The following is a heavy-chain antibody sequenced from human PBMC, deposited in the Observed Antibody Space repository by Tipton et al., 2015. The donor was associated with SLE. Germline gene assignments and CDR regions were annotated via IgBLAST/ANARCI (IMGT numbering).Heavy chain of an antibody. J-gene: IGHJ6*03. V-gene: IGHV4-61*02. CDR1: GGSFTSGTYY. CDR2: IYTSGST. CDR3: ARGSFMDV. Sequence: TLSLTCTVSGGSFTSGTYYWSWIRQPAGKGLEWIGRIYTSGSTNYNPSLKSRVTISVDTSKNQFSLKLSSVTAADTAVYYCARGSFMDVWGKGTTVTVSS.